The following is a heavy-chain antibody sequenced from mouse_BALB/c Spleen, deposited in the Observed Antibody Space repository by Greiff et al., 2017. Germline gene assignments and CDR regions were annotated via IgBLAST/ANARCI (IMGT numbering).Heavy chain of an antibody. CDR3: AVARGYYFDY. V-gene: IGHV3-2*02. Sequence: EVKLQESGPGLVKPSQSLSLTCTVTGYSITSDYAWNWIRQFPGNKLEWMGYISYSGSTSYNPSLKSRISITRDTSKNQFFLQLNSVTTEDTATYYCAVARGYYFDYWGQGTTLTVSS. D-gene: IGHD1-1*01. J-gene: IGHJ2*01. CDR2: ISYSGST. CDR1: GYSITSDYA.